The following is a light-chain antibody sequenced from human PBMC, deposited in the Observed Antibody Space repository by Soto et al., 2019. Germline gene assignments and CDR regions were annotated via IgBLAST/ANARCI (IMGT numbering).Light chain of an antibody. J-gene: IGLJ2*01. CDR2: EGS. V-gene: IGLV2-23*01. Sequence: QSALTQPASVSGSPGQSITISCTGSSSDVGSYNLVSWYQQLPGEAPKLMIYEGSKRPSGVSNRFSGSKSGNTASRTISGLQAEDEADYYCCSFERSITLVFGGGTKLTVL. CDR1: SSDVGSYNL. CDR3: CSFERSITLV.